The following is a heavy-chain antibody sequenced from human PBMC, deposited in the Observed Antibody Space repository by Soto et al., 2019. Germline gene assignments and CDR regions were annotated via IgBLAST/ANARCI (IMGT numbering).Heavy chain of an antibody. Sequence: GESLKISCKGSGYSFSTHWIGWVRQMPGKGLEWMGIIYPSDSDTRYSPSFQGQVTISADKSINTAYLHWRSLKASDTAIYYCARNGYGGNSVDYWGQGTLVTVSS. J-gene: IGHJ4*02. CDR3: ARNGYGGNSVDY. V-gene: IGHV5-51*01. CDR2: IYPSDSDT. CDR1: GYSFSTHW. D-gene: IGHD4-17*01.